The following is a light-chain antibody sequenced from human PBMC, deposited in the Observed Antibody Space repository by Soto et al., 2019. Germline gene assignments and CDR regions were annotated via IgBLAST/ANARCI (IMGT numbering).Light chain of an antibody. CDR3: QQYGSSPIT. J-gene: IGKJ5*01. V-gene: IGKV3-20*01. Sequence: EVVLTQSPATLSVSPGDRATLSCRASQYIGSAVAWYHQRSGQAPRLLIFDASIRVPTTPARFSGSVSGTDFTLTISGLEPEDFAVYYCQQYGSSPITFGQGTRLEIK. CDR2: DAS. CDR1: QYIGSA.